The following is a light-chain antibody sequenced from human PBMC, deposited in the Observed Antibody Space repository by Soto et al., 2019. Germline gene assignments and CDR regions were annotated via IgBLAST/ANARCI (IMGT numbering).Light chain of an antibody. CDR1: QSVSSSY. V-gene: IGKV3-20*01. CDR2: GAS. CDR3: QQYGSSGT. Sequence: VLTQSPGTLSLSAGESATLSCRASQSVSSSYLAWYQQKPGQAPRLLIYGASSRATGITDRFSGSGSGTDFTLTITRLEPEDFAVYYCQQYGSSGTVGQGTKVDI. J-gene: IGKJ1*01.